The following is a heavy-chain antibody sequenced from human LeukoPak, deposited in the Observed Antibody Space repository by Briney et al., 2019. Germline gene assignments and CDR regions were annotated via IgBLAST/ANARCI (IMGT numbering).Heavy chain of an antibody. D-gene: IGHD3-10*01. CDR3: ARAGSHWHYVY. V-gene: IGHV1-18*01. CDR1: GYTFTSFG. Sequence: ASVKVSCKASGYTFTSFGISWVRQAPGQGLEWMGWINAYTGNTNYAQKLQGRVTMTTDTSTSTAYMELRSLRSDDTAVYYCARAGSHWHYVYWGQGTVVTVSA. J-gene: IGHJ4*02. CDR2: INAYTGNT.